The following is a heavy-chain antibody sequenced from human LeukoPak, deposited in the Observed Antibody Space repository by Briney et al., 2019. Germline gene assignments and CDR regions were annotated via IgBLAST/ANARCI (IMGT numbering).Heavy chain of an antibody. Sequence: PSETLSLTCTVSGDSMNSHYWSWIRQPLGKGLEWIGYISYIGSTNYNPSLRSRVTISVDTSKNQFSLKLSSVTAADTAVYYCARDPTTVTKGLDIWGKGTMVTVSS. CDR3: ARDPTTVTKGLDI. V-gene: IGHV4-59*11. CDR1: GDSMNSHY. J-gene: IGHJ3*02. CDR2: ISYIGST. D-gene: IGHD4-17*01.